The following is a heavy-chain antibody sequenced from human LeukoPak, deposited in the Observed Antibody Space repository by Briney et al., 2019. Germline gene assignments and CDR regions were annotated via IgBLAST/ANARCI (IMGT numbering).Heavy chain of an antibody. CDR2: IYYSGSS. J-gene: IGHJ4*02. Sequence: SETLSLTCSVSGGSISSSSSYWGWIRQPPGKGLEWIGSIYYSGSSFDNPALKSRVTISVDTSKNQFSLKLSSVTAADTAVYYCARRRDIIARHDYWGQGTLVTVSS. CDR3: ARRRDIIARHDY. CDR1: GGSISSSSSY. V-gene: IGHV4-39*01. D-gene: IGHD6-13*01.